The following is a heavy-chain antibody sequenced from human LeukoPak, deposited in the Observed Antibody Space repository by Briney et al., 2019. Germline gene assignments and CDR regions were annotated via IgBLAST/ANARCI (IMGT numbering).Heavy chain of an antibody. Sequence: PSETLSLTCTVSGGSIGSSSYYWGWVRQPPGKGLEWIGNIHFSGTIYHNPSLKSRVTISVDTSKNQFSLRLSSVTAADTAVYYCARHPGGENTQFDYWGQGTLVTVSS. D-gene: IGHD3-16*01. CDR3: ARHPGGENTQFDY. J-gene: IGHJ4*02. CDR2: IHFSGTI. CDR1: GGSIGSSSYY. V-gene: IGHV4-39*01.